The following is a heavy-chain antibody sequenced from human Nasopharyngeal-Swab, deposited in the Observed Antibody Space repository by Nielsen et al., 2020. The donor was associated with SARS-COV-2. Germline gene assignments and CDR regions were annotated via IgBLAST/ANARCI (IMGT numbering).Heavy chain of an antibody. CDR2: INHSGST. CDR1: GFTFSSYG. Sequence: ESLKISCAASGFTFSSYGMHWVRQPPGKGLEWIGEINHSGSTNYNPSLKSRVTISVDTSKNQFSLKLSSVTAADTAVYYCARGSGPRYWYFDLWGRGTLVTVSS. V-gene: IGHV4-34*01. J-gene: IGHJ2*01. CDR3: ARGSGPRYWYFDL. D-gene: IGHD6-19*01.